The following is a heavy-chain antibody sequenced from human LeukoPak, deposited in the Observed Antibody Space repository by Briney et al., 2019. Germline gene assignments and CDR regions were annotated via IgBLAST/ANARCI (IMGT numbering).Heavy chain of an antibody. J-gene: IGHJ6*03. Sequence: SETLSLTCAVYGGSFSGYSWNWIRQPPVKGLEWIGEINHSGGTNYNPSLKSRVTISVDTSKKQFSLKLTSVTAADTAVYYCARHLNYYYYYYMDVWGKGTTVTVSS. V-gene: IGHV4-34*01. CDR1: GGSFSGYS. CDR2: INHSGGT. CDR3: ARHLNYYYYYYMDV.